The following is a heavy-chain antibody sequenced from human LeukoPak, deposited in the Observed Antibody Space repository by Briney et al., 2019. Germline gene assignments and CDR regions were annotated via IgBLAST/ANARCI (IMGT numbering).Heavy chain of an antibody. V-gene: IGHV3-23*01. D-gene: IGHD6-19*01. Sequence: PGRSLRLSCAASGFTFSSYAMSWVRQAPGKGLEGVSDISGSGESTYYADSVKGRFTISRDNYKNTLYLQMNSLRAEDTAVYYCAKAWAGTIDYWGQGTLVTVS. CDR3: AKAWAGTIDY. J-gene: IGHJ4*02. CDR2: ISGSGEST. CDR1: GFTFSSYA.